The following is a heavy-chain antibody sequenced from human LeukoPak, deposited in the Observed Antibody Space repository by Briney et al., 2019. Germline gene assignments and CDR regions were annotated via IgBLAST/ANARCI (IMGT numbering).Heavy chain of an antibody. D-gene: IGHD6-13*01. J-gene: IGHJ4*02. CDR1: GGSISSSSYY. CDR2: ICYSGST. CDR3: ARHTPLIAAAGTFDY. Sequence: SESLSLTCTVSGGSISSSSYYWGWIRQPPGKGLEWIGSICYSGSTYYNPSLKSRVTISVDTSKNQFSLKLSSVTAADTAVYYCARHTPLIAAAGTFDYWGQGTLVTVSS. V-gene: IGHV4-39*01.